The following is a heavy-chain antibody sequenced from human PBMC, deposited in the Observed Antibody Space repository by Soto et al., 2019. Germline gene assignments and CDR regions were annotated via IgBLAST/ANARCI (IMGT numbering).Heavy chain of an antibody. Sequence: ASVKVSCKASGYTFTSYGISWVRQAPGQGLEWMGWISAYNGNTNYAQKLQGRVTMTTDTSTSTASLELRSLRSADTAVYYCARDQLSEWSGYYWARDAYYYYCGMDVWGQGTTVTVSS. CDR3: ARDQLSEWSGYYWARDAYYYYCGMDV. CDR2: ISAYNGNT. CDR1: GYTFTSYG. J-gene: IGHJ6*02. V-gene: IGHV1-18*01. D-gene: IGHD3-3*01.